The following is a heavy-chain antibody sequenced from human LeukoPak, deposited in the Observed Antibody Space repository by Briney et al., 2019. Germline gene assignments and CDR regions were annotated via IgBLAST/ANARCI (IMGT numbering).Heavy chain of an antibody. J-gene: IGHJ4*02. CDR3: ARSFYSSSSQETDY. CDR1: GYSISSGYY. Sequence: PSETLSLTCAVSGYSISSGYYWGWIRQPPGKGLEWIGSIYHSGSTYYNPSLKSRVTISVDTPKNQFSLKLSSVTAADTAVYYCARSFYSSSSQETDYWGQGTLVTVSS. D-gene: IGHD6-6*01. CDR2: IYHSGST. V-gene: IGHV4-38-2*01.